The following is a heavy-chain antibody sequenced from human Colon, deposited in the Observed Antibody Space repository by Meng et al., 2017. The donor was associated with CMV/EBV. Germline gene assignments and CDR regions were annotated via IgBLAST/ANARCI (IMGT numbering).Heavy chain of an antibody. V-gene: IGHV4-59*12. D-gene: IGHD3-3*01. J-gene: IGHJ6*02. CDR1: GGSISTFY. CDR3: ARVLGVTFGVAFYNYYGMDI. Sequence: GSLSLTCTVSGGSISTFYWSWLRQVPGKGLEWIGYTYYAGSTKYKSPLKSRVTTSVDKSKNQFSLNLNSVTAADTAVYYCARVLGVTFGVAFYNYYGMDIWGQGTTVTVSS. CDR2: TYYAGST.